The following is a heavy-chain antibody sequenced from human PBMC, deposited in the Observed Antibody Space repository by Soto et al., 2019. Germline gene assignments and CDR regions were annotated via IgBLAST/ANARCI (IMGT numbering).Heavy chain of an antibody. V-gene: IGHV4-31*03. D-gene: IGHD2-21*01. J-gene: IGHJ6*02. Sequence: SETLSLTCTVSGGSITSGGHYWSWIRHLPGKGLEWIGYIFDSETTYYNPSLKSRVTMSVDMSKNQFSLKLTSVTAADTAVYYCARDRVFQVWGQGTTVTVS. CDR3: ARDRVFQV. CDR1: GGSITSGGHY. CDR2: IFDSETT.